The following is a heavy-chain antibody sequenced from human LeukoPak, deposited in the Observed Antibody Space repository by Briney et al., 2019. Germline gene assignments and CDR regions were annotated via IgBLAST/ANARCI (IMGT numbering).Heavy chain of an antibody. Sequence: SETLSLTCTVHGGSISSSDYYWGWFRKPPGKGLERLGRSYYRRSTDYNPSLQSQLTITVDKSKHQSYLNLNSVTAPATLVDYGARSMTTLVNFDYWGQGTLVTVSS. CDR3: ARSMTTLVNFDY. V-gene: IGHV4-39*07. CDR1: GGSISSSDYY. CDR2: SYYRRST. D-gene: IGHD4-23*01. J-gene: IGHJ4*02.